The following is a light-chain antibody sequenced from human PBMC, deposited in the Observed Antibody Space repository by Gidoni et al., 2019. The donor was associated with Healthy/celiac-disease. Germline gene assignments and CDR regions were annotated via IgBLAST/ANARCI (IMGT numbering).Light chain of an antibody. CDR2: GAS. CDR3: QQYNNWPPLT. J-gene: IGKJ4*01. Sequence: IVLTQSPATLSVSPGERATLPCRASQSVSSNFAWYQQKPGQAPRLLIYGASTRATGIQARFSGSGSGTEFTLTISSLQSEDFAVYYCQQYNNWPPLTFGGGTKVEIK. V-gene: IGKV3-15*01. CDR1: QSVSSN.